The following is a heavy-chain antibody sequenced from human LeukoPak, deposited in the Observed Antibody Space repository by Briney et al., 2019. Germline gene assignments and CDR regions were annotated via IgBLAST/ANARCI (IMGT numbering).Heavy chain of an antibody. V-gene: IGHV3-66*01. CDR1: GFTVSSNY. Sequence: GGSLRLSCAASGFTVSSNYMSWVRQAPGKGLEWVSVIYSGGSTYYADSVKGRFTISRDNSKNTLYLQMNSLRAEDTAVYYCASFIRYYDSSGYERLFDYWGQGTLVTVSS. CDR3: ASFIRYYDSSGYERLFDY. J-gene: IGHJ4*02. D-gene: IGHD3-22*01. CDR2: IYSGGST.